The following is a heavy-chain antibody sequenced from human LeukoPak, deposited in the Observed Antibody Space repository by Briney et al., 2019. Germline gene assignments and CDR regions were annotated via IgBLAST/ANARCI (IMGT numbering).Heavy chain of an antibody. Sequence: SETLPLTCIVSGGSLRSCDYYWSWTRQPPGKGLEGIRYIYCGGSTYYNPSLKSRVVISLDTSKNQFSLQLTSVTAADTAVYYCARESLGGHYFDYWGQGILVTVSS. CDR1: GGSLRSCDYY. CDR2: IYCGGST. D-gene: IGHD3-16*01. CDR3: ARESLGGHYFDY. V-gene: IGHV4-30-4*08. J-gene: IGHJ4*02.